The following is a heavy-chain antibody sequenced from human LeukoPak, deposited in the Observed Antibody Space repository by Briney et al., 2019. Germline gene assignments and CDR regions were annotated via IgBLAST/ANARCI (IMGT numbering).Heavy chain of an antibody. V-gene: IGHV4-59*01. J-gene: IGHJ3*02. CDR3: AATRGI. Sequence: PSETLSLTCTVSGGSISSSYWSWIRQLPGKGLEWMGYIFDSGTTNYNPSLKSRVSISADTSKNQFSLKLTSVTAADTAVYYCAATRGIWGQGTMVTVSS. CDR2: IFDSGTT. D-gene: IGHD5-12*01. CDR1: GGSISSSY.